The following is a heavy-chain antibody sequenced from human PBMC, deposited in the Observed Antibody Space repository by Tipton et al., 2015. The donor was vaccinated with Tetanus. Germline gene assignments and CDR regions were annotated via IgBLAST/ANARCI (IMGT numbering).Heavy chain of an antibody. Sequence: SLRLSCAASGFIFSSYSMSWVRQAPGKGLEWVSSISSDSRSIYYADSMKGRFTISRDNSKKSMYLQMDSLRAEDTAVYYCARVGDYASPSLGFDYRGQGTLVTVSS. V-gene: IGHV3-21*01. D-gene: IGHD4-17*01. CDR3: ARVGDYASPSLGFDY. CDR1: GFIFSSYS. CDR2: ISSDSRSI. J-gene: IGHJ4*02.